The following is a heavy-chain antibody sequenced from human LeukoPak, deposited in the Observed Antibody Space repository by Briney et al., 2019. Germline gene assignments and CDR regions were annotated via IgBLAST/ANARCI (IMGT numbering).Heavy chain of an antibody. CDR2: ISSSSSYI. V-gene: IGHV3-21*04. J-gene: IGHJ4*02. CDR1: GFTFSSYS. CDR3: ARDGGSYLQPTDY. Sequence: GGSLRLSCAASGFTFSSYSMNWVRQAPGKGLEWVSSISSSSSYIYYADSVKGRFTISRDNAKNSLYLQMNSLRAEDTAVYHCARDGGSYLQPTDYWGQGTLVTVSS. D-gene: IGHD1-26*01.